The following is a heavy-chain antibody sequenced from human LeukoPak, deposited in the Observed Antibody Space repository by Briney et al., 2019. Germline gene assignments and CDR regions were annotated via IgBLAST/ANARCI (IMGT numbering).Heavy chain of an antibody. CDR2: SRGSGGTT. CDR3: AKTTAGYSSGRYAGWPVDF. J-gene: IGHJ4*02. V-gene: IGHV3-23*01. Sequence: GGSLRLSCATSGFTFGSNAIYWVRNRPAKGLGLVSVSRGSGGTTFYADSVKCRFTISINNSENTEYLYMNSLRADDTAVYYCAKTTAGYSSGRYAGWPVDFWGQGSVVTVSS. D-gene: IGHD6-19*01. CDR1: GFTFGSNA.